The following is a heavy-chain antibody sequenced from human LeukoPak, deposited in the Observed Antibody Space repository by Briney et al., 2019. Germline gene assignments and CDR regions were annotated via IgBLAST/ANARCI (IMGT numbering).Heavy chain of an antibody. CDR3: ARHSAVADDAFDI. V-gene: IGHV4-31*03. J-gene: IGHJ3*02. CDR2: IYYSGST. D-gene: IGHD6-19*01. CDR1: GGSISSGGYY. Sequence: PSQTLSLTCTVSGGSISSGGYYWSWIRQHPGKGLEWIGYIYYSGSTYYNPSLKRRVTISVDTSKKQFSVKLSSVTAADTAVYYCARHSAVADDAFDIWGQGTMVTVSS.